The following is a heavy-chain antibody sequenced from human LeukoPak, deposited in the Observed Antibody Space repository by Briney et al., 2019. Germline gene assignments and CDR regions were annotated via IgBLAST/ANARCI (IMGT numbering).Heavy chain of an antibody. CDR1: GYTFTSYG. J-gene: IGHJ5*02. Sequence: EASVKVSCEASGYTFTSYGISWVRQAPGQGLEWMGWISAYNGNTNYAQKLQGRVTMTTDTSTSTAYMELRSLRSDDTAVYYCARVPGDNWNDDVGLHWFDPWGQGTLVTVSS. V-gene: IGHV1-18*04. CDR2: ISAYNGNT. CDR3: ARVPGDNWNDDVGLHWFDP. D-gene: IGHD1-1*01.